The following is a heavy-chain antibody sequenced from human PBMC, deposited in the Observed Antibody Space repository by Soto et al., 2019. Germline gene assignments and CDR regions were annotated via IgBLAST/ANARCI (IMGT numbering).Heavy chain of an antibody. D-gene: IGHD3-10*01. CDR1: GFSVSTKY. J-gene: IGHJ4*02. V-gene: IGHV3-53*01. CDR3: ARGCPSMTYYGEYYFDY. Sequence: GGSMRLSCEAFGFSVSTKYMSWVRQNPGKGLEWVSVFYSGGSTFYADSVKGRFTISRDNSRNTLYLQMRSLRAEDTAVYYCARGCPSMTYYGEYYFDYWGQGTLVTVSS. CDR2: FYSGGST.